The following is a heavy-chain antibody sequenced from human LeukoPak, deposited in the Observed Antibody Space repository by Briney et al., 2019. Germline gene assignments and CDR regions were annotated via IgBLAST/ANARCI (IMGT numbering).Heavy chain of an antibody. Sequence: WASVKVSCKASGYIFTSYGISWVRQAPGQGLEWMGWISAYNGNTNYAQKLQGRVTMTTDTSTSTAYMELRSLRSDDTAVYYCARVSYDILTGYYSPFDYWGQGTLVTVSS. CDR3: ARVSYDILTGYYSPFDY. D-gene: IGHD3-9*01. CDR2: ISAYNGNT. CDR1: GYIFTSYG. V-gene: IGHV1-18*01. J-gene: IGHJ4*02.